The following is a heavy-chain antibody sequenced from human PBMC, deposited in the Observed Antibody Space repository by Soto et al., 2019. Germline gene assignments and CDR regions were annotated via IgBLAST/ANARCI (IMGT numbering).Heavy chain of an antibody. CDR1: GFTFSSYA. Sequence: VQLLESGGGLVQPGGSLRLSCAASGFTFSSYAMSWVRQAPGKGLEWVSAISGSGGSTYYADSVKGRFTISRVNSKNTLYLQMNSLRAEDTAVYYCAKGYYYGSGSYPYYFDYWGQGTLVTVSS. V-gene: IGHV3-23*01. J-gene: IGHJ4*02. D-gene: IGHD3-10*01. CDR3: AKGYYYGSGSYPYYFDY. CDR2: ISGSGGST.